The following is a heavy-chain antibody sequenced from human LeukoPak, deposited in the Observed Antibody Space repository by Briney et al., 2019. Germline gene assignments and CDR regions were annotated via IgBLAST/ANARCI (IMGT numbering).Heavy chain of an antibody. J-gene: IGHJ4*02. Sequence: SETLSLTCTVSGGSISSGDYYWSWIRQPPGKGLEWIGYIYYSGSTNYNPSLKSRVTISVDTSKNQFSLKLSSVTAADTAVYYCASFSGAPTWIDYWGQGTLVTVSS. CDR2: IYYSGST. D-gene: IGHD2-15*01. CDR3: ASFSGAPTWIDY. V-gene: IGHV4-30-4*01. CDR1: GGSISSGDYY.